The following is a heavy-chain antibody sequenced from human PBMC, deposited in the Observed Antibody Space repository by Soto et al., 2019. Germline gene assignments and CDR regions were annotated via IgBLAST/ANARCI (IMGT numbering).Heavy chain of an antibody. CDR1: GGTFSTYG. D-gene: IGHD4-4*01. V-gene: IGHV1-69*18. J-gene: IGHJ6*02. CDR2: IIPLIGTA. Sequence: QVQLVQSGAEVRKPGSSVTVSCKASGGTFSTYGITWVRQAPGQGLEWMGNIIPLIGTANYAQRFRGRVTITADESTNTAYMELTRLRSEDTAVYYCARVVLTTVPASFSDGLDVWGQGTTITVSS. CDR3: ARVVLTTVPASFSDGLDV.